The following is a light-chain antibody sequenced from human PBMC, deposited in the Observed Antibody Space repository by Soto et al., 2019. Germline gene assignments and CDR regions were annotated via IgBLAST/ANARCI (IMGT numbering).Light chain of an antibody. Sequence: EIVMTQSPATLSVSPGERATLSCRASQSISGELAWYQQRPGQPPRLLIYGVSTRATGVPDRFSGSGSGSDFTLTISGLQSEDFAVYYCQKGHDWPLTFSQ. V-gene: IGKV3-15*01. CDR1: QSISGE. CDR2: GVS. CDR3: QKGHDWPLT. J-gene: IGKJ2*01.